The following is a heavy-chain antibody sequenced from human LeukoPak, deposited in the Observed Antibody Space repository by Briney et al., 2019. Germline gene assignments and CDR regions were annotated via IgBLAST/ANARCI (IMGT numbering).Heavy chain of an antibody. CDR1: GGSISDFY. Sequence: PSETLSLTCTVSGGSISDFYWTWIRQPPGKGLEWVSHIYYSGSATYNPSLKSRLTISIDTSHSHFSLKLTSVTAADTAMYFCARSGTHAFDIWGQGTLVTVSS. J-gene: IGHJ3*02. CDR3: ARSGTHAFDI. V-gene: IGHV4-59*01. CDR2: IYYSGSA.